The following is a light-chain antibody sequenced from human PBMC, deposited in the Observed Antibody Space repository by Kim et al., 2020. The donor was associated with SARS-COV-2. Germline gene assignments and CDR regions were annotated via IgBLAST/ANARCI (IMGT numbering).Light chain of an antibody. CDR1: SLRKYY. CDR3: NSRDTRGDHWV. Sequence: ALGQTVRITCQGDSLRKYYASWYQQKPGQAPVLVMYAKSKRPSGIPDRFSGSSSGNTASLTITGAQAEDEADYYCNSRDTRGDHWVFGGGTKVTVL. J-gene: IGLJ3*02. CDR2: AKS. V-gene: IGLV3-19*01.